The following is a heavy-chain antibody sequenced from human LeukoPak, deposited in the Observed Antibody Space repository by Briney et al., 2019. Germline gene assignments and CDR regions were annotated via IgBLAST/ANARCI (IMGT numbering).Heavy chain of an antibody. J-gene: IGHJ4*02. V-gene: IGHV1-8*03. CDR3: ARAGITIFGVVIFDY. D-gene: IGHD3-3*01. Sequence: ASVKVSCKASGYTFTSYDINLVRQATGQGLEWMGWMNPNSGNTGYAQKFQGRVTITRNTSISTAYMELSSLRSEDTAVYYCARAGITIFGVVIFDYWGQGTLVTVSS. CDR1: GYTFTSYD. CDR2: MNPNSGNT.